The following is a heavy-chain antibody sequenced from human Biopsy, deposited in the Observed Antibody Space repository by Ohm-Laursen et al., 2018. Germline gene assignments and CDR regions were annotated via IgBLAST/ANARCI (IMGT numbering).Heavy chain of an antibody. CDR2: INHSGRT. Sequence: SETLSLTCAVYGESFNGYYWRWIRQTPGKGLEWIGEINHSGRTNYNPSLKSRVTISVDTSKNQFPLKVRSVTAADTAVYYCVRGVDYYDPYHYYALDVWGQGTTVTVSS. J-gene: IGHJ6*02. CDR3: VRGVDYYDPYHYYALDV. D-gene: IGHD3-22*01. CDR1: GESFNGYY. V-gene: IGHV4-34*01.